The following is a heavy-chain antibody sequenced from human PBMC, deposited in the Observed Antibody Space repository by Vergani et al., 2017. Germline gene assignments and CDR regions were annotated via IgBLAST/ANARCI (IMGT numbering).Heavy chain of an antibody. CDR1: GGSISSSSYY. D-gene: IGHD1-7*01. CDR2: IYYSGST. CDR3: ARPITGITRAFEM. J-gene: IGHJ3*02. V-gene: IGHV4-39*07. Sequence: QLQLQESGPGLVKPSETLSLTCTVSGGSISSSSYYWGWIRQPPGKGLEWIGSIYYSGSTYHNPSLKSRVTISVDTSKTQFSLKRSAVTAADTAVYSWARPITGITRAFEMGSQGGMVTVSS.